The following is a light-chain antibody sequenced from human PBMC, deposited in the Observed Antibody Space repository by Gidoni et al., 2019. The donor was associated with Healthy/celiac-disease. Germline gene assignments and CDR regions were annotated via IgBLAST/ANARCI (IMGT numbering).Light chain of an antibody. CDR1: QSVSSSY. CDR3: QQYGSSPF. Sequence: EIVLTQSPGTLSLSPGERATLSCRASQSVSSSYLAWYQQKPGQAPRLLIYGASSRATGIPDRFSGGGSGTDFTLTISRLEPEDFAVYYCQQYGSSPFFGGXTKVEIK. J-gene: IGKJ4*01. V-gene: IGKV3-20*01. CDR2: GAS.